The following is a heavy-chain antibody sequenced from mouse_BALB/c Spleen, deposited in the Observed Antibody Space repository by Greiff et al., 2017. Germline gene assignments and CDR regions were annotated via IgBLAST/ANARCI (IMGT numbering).Heavy chain of an antibody. CDR2: IYPSDSYT. V-gene: IGHV1-69*02. CDR3: TRSDRYDEGFAY. D-gene: IGHD2-14*01. J-gene: IGHJ3*01. CDR1: GYTFTSYW. Sequence: VQLQQPGAELVRPGASVKLSCKASGYTFTSYWINWVKQRPGQGLEWIGNIYPSDSYTNYNQKFKDKATLTVDKSSSTAYMQLSSPTSEDSAVYYCTRSDRYDEGFAYWGQGTLVTVSA.